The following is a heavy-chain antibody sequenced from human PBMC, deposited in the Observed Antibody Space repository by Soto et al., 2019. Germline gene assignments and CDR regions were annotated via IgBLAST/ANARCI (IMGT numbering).Heavy chain of an antibody. Sequence: SETLSLTCTVSGGSISSGGYSWTWIRQHPGKGLEWIGYIYYSGSTYYKPSLKSRVTISVDTSKNQLSLKLSSVTAADTAVYYGACASTWYPGAFNLWGRGTTVIVS. CDR1: GGSISSGGYS. D-gene: IGHD2-15*01. CDR2: IYYSGST. CDR3: ACASTWYPGAFNL. V-gene: IGHV4-31*03. J-gene: IGHJ3*01.